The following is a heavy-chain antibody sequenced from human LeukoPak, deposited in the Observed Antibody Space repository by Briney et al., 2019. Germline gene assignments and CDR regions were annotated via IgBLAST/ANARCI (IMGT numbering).Heavy chain of an antibody. V-gene: IGHV3-30*03. CDR1: GFTFSSYG. CDR2: ISYDGSNK. Sequence: PGGSLRLSCAASGFTFSSYGMHWVRQAPGKGLEWVVVISYDGSNKYYADSVKGRFTISRDNSKNTLYLQMNSLRAEDTAVYYCASDSSGWYYYYGMDVWGQGTTVTVSS. CDR3: ASDSSGWYYYYGMDV. J-gene: IGHJ6*02. D-gene: IGHD6-19*01.